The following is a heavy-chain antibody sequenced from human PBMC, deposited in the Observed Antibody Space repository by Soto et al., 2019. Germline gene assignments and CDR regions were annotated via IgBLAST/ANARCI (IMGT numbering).Heavy chain of an antibody. Sequence: GSLRLSCRASGFIFTDYALHWVRQAPGKGLEWVSVISYDGSGQYYSDSVKGRFTISRDNSKNTLYLQMNSLRPEDTAVYYCTREDGWGQGIRVTVSS. CDR2: ISYDGSGQ. V-gene: IGHV3-30-3*01. J-gene: IGHJ4*02. CDR1: GFIFTDYA. CDR3: TREDG.